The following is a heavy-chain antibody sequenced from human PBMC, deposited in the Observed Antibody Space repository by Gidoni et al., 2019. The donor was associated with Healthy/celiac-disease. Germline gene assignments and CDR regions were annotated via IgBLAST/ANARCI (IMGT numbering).Heavy chain of an antibody. Sequence: QVTLRESGPALVNPTQTLTLTCTFSGFSLSTSGMCVSWIRQPPGKALEWLALIDWDDDKYYSTSLKTRLTISKDTSKNQVVLTMTNMDPVDTATYYCARILSSSTNPYYYYYMDVWGKGTTVTVSS. J-gene: IGHJ6*03. CDR3: ARILSSSTNPYYYYYMDV. D-gene: IGHD6-13*01. V-gene: IGHV2-70*01. CDR2: IDWDDDK. CDR1: GFSLSTSGMC.